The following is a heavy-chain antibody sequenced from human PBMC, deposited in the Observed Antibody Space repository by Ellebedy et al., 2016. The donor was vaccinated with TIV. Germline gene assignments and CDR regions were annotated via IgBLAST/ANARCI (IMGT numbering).Heavy chain of an antibody. CDR2: TYCGGSDS. CDR1: GYTFTNYW. D-gene: IGHD3-22*01. V-gene: IGHV5-51*01. CDR3: ARRYYYDSSGSDY. J-gene: IGHJ4*02. Sequence: GGSLRLSXKGSGYTFTNYWIGWVRQMPGKGLEYMGFTYCGGSDSRYGPSFQGRVTISADKSISTAYMQWGSLEASDTAMYYCARRYYYDSSGSDYWGQGTLVTVSS.